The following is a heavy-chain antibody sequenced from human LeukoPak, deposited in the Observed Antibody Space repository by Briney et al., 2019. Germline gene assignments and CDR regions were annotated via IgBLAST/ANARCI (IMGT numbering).Heavy chain of an antibody. CDR1: GFTFSSYA. CDR2: ISGSGGST. D-gene: IGHD6-13*01. Sequence: GGSLRLSCAASGFTFSSYAMSWVRQAPGKGLEWVSAISGSGGSTYYADSVKGRFTISRDNSKNTLYLQMNSLRAEDTAVYYCARDREYSSSWYDYWGQGTLVTVSS. J-gene: IGHJ4*02. V-gene: IGHV3-23*01. CDR3: ARDREYSSSWYDY.